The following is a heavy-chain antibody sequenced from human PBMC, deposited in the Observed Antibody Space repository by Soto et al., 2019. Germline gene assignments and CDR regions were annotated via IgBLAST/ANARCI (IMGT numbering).Heavy chain of an antibody. V-gene: IGHV4-34*01. D-gene: IGHD4-17*01. CDR2: INHSGST. Sequence: SETLSLTCAVYGGSFSGYYWSWIRQPPGKGLEWIGEINHSGSTNYNPSLKSRVTISVDTSKNQFSLKLSSVTAADTAAYYCASLYGGYYYYYGMDVWGQGTTVTVSS. J-gene: IGHJ6*02. CDR1: GGSFSGYY. CDR3: ASLYGGYYYYYGMDV.